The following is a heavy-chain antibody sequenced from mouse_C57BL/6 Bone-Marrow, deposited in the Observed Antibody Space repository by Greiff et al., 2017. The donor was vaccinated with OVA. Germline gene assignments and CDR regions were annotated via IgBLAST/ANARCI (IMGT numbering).Heavy chain of an antibody. CDR2: IHPNSGST. V-gene: IGHV1-64*01. Sequence: QVQLQQPGAELVKPGASVKLSCKASGYTFTSYWMHWVKQRPGQGLEWIGMIHPNSGSTNYNEKFKSKDTLPVDKSSSTAYMQLSSLTSEDSAVYYCARKPFYYYGSSPSDFDYWGQGTTLTVSS. CDR3: ARKPFYYYGSSPSDFDY. D-gene: IGHD1-1*01. CDR1: GYTFTSYW. J-gene: IGHJ2*01.